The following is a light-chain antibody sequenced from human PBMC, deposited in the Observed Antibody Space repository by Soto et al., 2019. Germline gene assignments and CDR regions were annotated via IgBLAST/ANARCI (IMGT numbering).Light chain of an antibody. Sequence: QSALAQPPSASGSPGQSVTISCTGSGSDIGAYNFVSWYQQHPGKAPKLMIFGVTERPSGVPDRFSGSKSGNTASLTVSGLQADDEAVYYGYSYAGRTIWVFGGGTKLTVL. CDR2: GVT. J-gene: IGLJ3*02. CDR1: GSDIGAYNF. V-gene: IGLV2-8*01. CDR3: YSYAGRTIWV.